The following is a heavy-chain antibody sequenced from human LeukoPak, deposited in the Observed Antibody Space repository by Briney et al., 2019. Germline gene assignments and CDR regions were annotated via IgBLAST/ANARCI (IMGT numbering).Heavy chain of an antibody. J-gene: IGHJ4*02. Sequence: SETLSLTCTVSGGSISSYYWSWIRQPPGRGLEWIGYIYYSGSTNYNPSLKSRVTISVDTSKNQFSLKLTSVTAADTATYYCARTGGYSSPLGFWGQGTLVTVSS. D-gene: IGHD4-11*01. V-gene: IGHV4-59*01. CDR2: IYYSGST. CDR3: ARTGGYSSPLGF. CDR1: GGSISSYY.